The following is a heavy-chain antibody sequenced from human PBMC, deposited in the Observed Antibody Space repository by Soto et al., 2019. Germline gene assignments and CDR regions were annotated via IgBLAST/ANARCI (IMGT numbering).Heavy chain of an antibody. Sequence: QVQLQESGPGLVKPSETLSLTCTVSGGSISSYYWSWIRQPPGKGLEWIAYIYYSGSTKYNPSLRSXXTXSRXTSKNQFSPKLNSVTAADTAVYYCAREGSTGGFDYWGQGNMVTVSS. V-gene: IGHV4-59*01. CDR1: GGSISSYY. CDR3: AREGSTGGFDY. J-gene: IGHJ4*02. CDR2: IYYSGST. D-gene: IGHD2-8*02.